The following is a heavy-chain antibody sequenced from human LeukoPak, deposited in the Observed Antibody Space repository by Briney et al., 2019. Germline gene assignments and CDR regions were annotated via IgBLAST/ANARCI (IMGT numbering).Heavy chain of an antibody. CDR2: INHSGST. Sequence: SETLSLTCAVYGGSFSGYYWSWIRQPPGKGLEWIGEINHSGSTNYNPSLKSRVTISVDTSKNQFSLKLSSATAADTAVYYCARRMKIYYYGSGSYSFDYWGQGTLVTVSS. J-gene: IGHJ4*02. CDR3: ARRMKIYYYGSGSYSFDY. V-gene: IGHV4-34*01. D-gene: IGHD3-10*01. CDR1: GGSFSGYY.